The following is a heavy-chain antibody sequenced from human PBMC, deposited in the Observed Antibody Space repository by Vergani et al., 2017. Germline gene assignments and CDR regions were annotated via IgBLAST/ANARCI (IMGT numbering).Heavy chain of an antibody. Sequence: EVQLLESGGNLVQPGGSLRLSCAASGFTFTNFAMTWVRQAPGEGLEWVSGISGSGGCTYYADSVKGRFTISRDNSKNTMFLQMNSLRAEDTAVYYCARAYCSSTSCYTFFDYWGQGTLVTVSS. CDR3: ARAYCSSTSCYTFFDY. CDR1: GFTFTNFA. CDR2: ISGSGGCT. D-gene: IGHD2-2*02. J-gene: IGHJ4*02. V-gene: IGHV3-23*01.